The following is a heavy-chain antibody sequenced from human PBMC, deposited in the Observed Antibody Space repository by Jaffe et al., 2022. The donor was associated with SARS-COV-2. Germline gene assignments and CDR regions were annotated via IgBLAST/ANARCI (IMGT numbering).Heavy chain of an antibody. CDR2: ISYDGSNK. Sequence: QVQLVESGGGVVQPGRSLRLSCAASGFTFSSYAMHWVRQAPGKGLEWVAVISYDGSNKYYADSVKGRFTISRDNSKNTLYLQMNSLRAEDTAVYYCASKPGGIWGQGTLVTVSS. D-gene: IGHD6-25*01. CDR3: ASKPGGI. J-gene: IGHJ4*02. V-gene: IGHV3-30-3*01. CDR1: GFTFSSYA.